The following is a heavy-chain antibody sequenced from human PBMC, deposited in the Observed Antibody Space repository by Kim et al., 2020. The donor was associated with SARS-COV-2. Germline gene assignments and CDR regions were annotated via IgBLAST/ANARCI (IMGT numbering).Heavy chain of an antibody. CDR3: WRGGFRGAGGRGDV. J-gene: IGHJ6*01. V-gene: IGHV4-38-2*02. CDR2: IYHNSGS. CDR1: GDSISSGYY. Sequence: SETLSLTCTVSGDSISSGYYWCGMRRPPGKELQWSVGIYHNSGSSYNTSPKNRRAIIVDTSKNQFSLMLSSVTAAAATAVYCWRGGFRGAGGRGDV. D-gene: IGHD3-10*01.